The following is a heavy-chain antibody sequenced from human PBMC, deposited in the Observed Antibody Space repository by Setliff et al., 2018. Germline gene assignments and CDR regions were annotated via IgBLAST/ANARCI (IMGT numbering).Heavy chain of an antibody. CDR2: MNPNSGNT. Sequence: ASVKVSCKASGYTFTGYYMHWVRPAPGQGLEWMGWMNPNSGNTGYAQKFQGRVTITRNTSISTAYMELSSLRSEDTAVYYCARGSVIWSQGTMVTVSS. J-gene: IGHJ3*02. V-gene: IGHV1-8*03. CDR3: ARGSVI. CDR1: GYTFTGYY.